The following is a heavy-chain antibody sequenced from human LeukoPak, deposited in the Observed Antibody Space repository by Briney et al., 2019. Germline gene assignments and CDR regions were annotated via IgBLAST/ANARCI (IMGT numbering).Heavy chain of an antibody. J-gene: IGHJ4*02. Sequence: PSETLSLTCTVSGGSISSGDYYWSWIRQPPGKGLEWIGYIYYSGSTYYNPSLKSRVTISVDTSRNQFSLKLSSVTAADTALYYCARSRPGSCQHYWGQGALVTVSS. D-gene: IGHD1-26*01. V-gene: IGHV4-30-4*01. CDR2: IYYSGST. CDR3: ARSRPGSCQHY. CDR1: GGSISSGDYY.